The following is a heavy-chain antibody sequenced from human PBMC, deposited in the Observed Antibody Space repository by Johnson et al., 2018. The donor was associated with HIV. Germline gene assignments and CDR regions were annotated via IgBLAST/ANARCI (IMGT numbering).Heavy chain of an antibody. CDR3: ASLPGGMNNALDI. CDR1: GFTFSSYD. CDR2: IGTAGDT. D-gene: IGHD1-14*01. V-gene: IGHV3-13*01. Sequence: VQLVESGGGLVQPGGSLRLSCAASGFTFSSYDMHWVRQATGKGLEWVSAIGTAGDTYYPGSVKGRFTISRDNSKNTLYLQMNSLRTEDTAVYYSASLPGGMNNALDIWGRGTMVIVST. J-gene: IGHJ3*02.